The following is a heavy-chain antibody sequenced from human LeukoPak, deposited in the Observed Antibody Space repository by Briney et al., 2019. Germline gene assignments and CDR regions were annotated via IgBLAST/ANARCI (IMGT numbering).Heavy chain of an antibody. Sequence: PGGSLRLSCAASGFTVSDSYMSWVRQAPGKGLEWVSTIYKEGNTYHADSVKGRFTMSRDNSKNTLYLQMNSLRVEGTAIYYCARESITSGWYLYWGQGTLVTVSS. J-gene: IGHJ4*02. D-gene: IGHD6-19*01. CDR3: ARESITSGWYLY. V-gene: IGHV3-53*01. CDR1: GFTVSDSY. CDR2: IYKEGNT.